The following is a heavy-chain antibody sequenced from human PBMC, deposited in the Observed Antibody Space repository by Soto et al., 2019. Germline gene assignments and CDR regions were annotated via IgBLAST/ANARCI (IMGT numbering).Heavy chain of an antibody. V-gene: IGHV3-30*18. Sequence: QVQLVESGGGVVQPGRSLRLSCAGSGFTFSSYGMHWVRQAPGKGLEWVAVISYDGSDKYYGDSVKGRFTISRDDSKNXXYLQMNSLRVEDKAIYYCAKTAGYDYVWGSSGLDPWGQGTLVTVSS. CDR1: GFTFSSYG. J-gene: IGHJ5*02. D-gene: IGHD3-16*01. CDR3: AKTAGYDYVWGSSGLDP. CDR2: ISYDGSDK.